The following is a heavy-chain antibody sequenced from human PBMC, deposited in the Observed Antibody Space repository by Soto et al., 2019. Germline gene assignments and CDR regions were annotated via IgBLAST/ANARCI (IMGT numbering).Heavy chain of an antibody. Sequence: QVQLVQSGAEVKKPGSSVKVSCKASGGTFSSYAISWVRQAPGQGLEWMGGIIPIFGTANYAQKFQGRVTITADESTSTAYMELSSLRSEDMAVYYCARDPPYSGSFGDAFDIWGQGTMVTVSS. D-gene: IGHD1-26*01. CDR1: GGTFSSYA. V-gene: IGHV1-69*01. CDR3: ARDPPYSGSFGDAFDI. CDR2: IIPIFGTA. J-gene: IGHJ3*02.